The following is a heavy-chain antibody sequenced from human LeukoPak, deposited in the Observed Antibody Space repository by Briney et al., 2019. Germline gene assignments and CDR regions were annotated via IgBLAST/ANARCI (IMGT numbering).Heavy chain of an antibody. J-gene: IGHJ5*02. D-gene: IGHD3-10*01. V-gene: IGHV3-33*01. CDR1: GFTFSSYG. CDR3: ASSGSGSFNWFDP. Sequence: GRSLRLSCAASGFTFSSYGMHWVRQAPGKGLEWVAVIWYDGSNKYYADSVKGRFTISRDNSKNTLYLQMNSLRAEDTAVYYCASSGSGSFNWFDPWGQGTLVTVSS. CDR2: IWYDGSNK.